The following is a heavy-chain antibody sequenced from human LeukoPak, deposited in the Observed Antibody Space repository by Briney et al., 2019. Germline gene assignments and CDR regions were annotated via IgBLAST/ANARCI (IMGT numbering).Heavy chain of an antibody. J-gene: IGHJ4*02. CDR3: ARDLIRYFDY. CDR2: ISSSSTTI. V-gene: IGHV3-48*02. CDR1: GFSFSSYS. D-gene: IGHD3-16*01. Sequence: GGSLRLSCAASGFSFSSYSMNWVRQAPGKGLEWVSYISSSSTTIYYADSVKGRFTISRENAKNSLYLQMNSLRDEDTAVYYCARDLIRYFDYWGQGTLVTVSS.